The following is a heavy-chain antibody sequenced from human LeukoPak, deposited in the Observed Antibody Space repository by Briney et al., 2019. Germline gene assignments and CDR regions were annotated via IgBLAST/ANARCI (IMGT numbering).Heavy chain of an antibody. CDR2: IYYSGTT. J-gene: IGHJ4*02. CDR3: AREGKEGLGHYFDY. Sequence: SETLSLTCTVSGGSISSYHWSWIRQPPGKGLEWIGYIYYSGTTDYNPSLKSRVTISLDTSKNQFSLNLSSVTAADTAVYYCAREGKEGLGHYFDYWGQGTLVTVSS. CDR1: GGSISSYH. V-gene: IGHV4-59*12. D-gene: IGHD3-10*01.